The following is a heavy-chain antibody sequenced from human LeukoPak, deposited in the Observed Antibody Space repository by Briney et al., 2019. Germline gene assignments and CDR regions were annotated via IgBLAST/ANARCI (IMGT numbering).Heavy chain of an antibody. D-gene: IGHD2-2*01. V-gene: IGHV3-9*01. J-gene: IGHJ5*02. CDR1: GFTFDDYA. CDR2: ISWNSGSI. CDR3: ARDWGSSVVVPGAVDH. Sequence: SGGSLRLSCAASGFTFDDYAMHWVRQAPGKGLEWVSGISWNSGSIGYADSVKGRFTISRDNAKNSLYLQMNSLRPDDTSVYFCARDWGSSVVVPGAVDHWGQGILVTVSS.